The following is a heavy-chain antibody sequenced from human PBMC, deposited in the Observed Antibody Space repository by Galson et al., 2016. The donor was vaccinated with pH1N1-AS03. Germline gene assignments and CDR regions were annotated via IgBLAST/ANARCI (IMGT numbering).Heavy chain of an antibody. Sequence: SVKVSCKASGGTFSTNGFTWVRQAPGQGLEWMGRIIPMLGRGNYAQKFQGRVTIIADISTSTTYMELSNLTSEDTAIYYCARERDSSSSSIFVYWGQGNMVIVSS. CDR3: ARERDSSSSSIFVY. V-gene: IGHV1-69*04. D-gene: IGHD6-6*01. CDR1: GGTFSTNG. CDR2: IIPMLGRG. J-gene: IGHJ4*02.